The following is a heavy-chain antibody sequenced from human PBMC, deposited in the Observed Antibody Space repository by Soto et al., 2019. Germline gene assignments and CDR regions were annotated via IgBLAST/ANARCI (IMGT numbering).Heavy chain of an antibody. CDR3: AREHHYGGSSYGMDV. J-gene: IGHJ6*02. V-gene: IGHV1-18*04. D-gene: IGHD1-26*01. Sequence: QVHLVQSGAEVRKPGASVEVSCKASGYTFTSYGVSWVRQAPGQGLEWMGWISTYNGNTIYAQKFQGRVTMSTHTSTNIAYMQLRSLRSDDTAVCYCAREHHYGGSSYGMDVWGQGTTVTVSS. CDR2: ISTYNGNT. CDR1: GYTFTSYG.